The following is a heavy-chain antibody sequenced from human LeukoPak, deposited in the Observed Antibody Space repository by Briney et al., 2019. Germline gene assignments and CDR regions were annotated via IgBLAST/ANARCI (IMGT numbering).Heavy chain of an antibody. Sequence: GGSLRLSCAAPGFTLSRYSVNWVRQAPGKGLEWVSYISSSSSMKYYADSVKGRFTISRDNSKNTLYLQMNSLRAEDTAVYYCAKAEGFGEALDYWGQGTLVTVSS. CDR1: GFTLSRYS. CDR2: ISSSSSMK. V-gene: IGHV3-48*01. CDR3: AKAEGFGEALDY. J-gene: IGHJ4*02. D-gene: IGHD3-10*01.